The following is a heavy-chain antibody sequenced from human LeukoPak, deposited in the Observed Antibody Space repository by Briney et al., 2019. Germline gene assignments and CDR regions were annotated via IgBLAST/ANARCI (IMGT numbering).Heavy chain of an antibody. D-gene: IGHD4-11*01. Sequence: SENLSLTCTVSGGSITGYYWSWIRQPAGKGLEWVGRLYSSGGAVYNPSLKSRVTLSADTSKGQLSLELTSVTAADTAVYFCARGPHFSRGEHFDYWGLGILVTVSS. V-gene: IGHV4-4*07. J-gene: IGHJ4*02. CDR3: ARGPHFSRGEHFDY. CDR1: GGSITGYY. CDR2: LYSSGGA.